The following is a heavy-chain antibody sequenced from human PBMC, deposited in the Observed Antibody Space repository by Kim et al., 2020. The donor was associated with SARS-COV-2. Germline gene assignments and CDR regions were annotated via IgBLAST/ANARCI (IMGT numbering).Heavy chain of an antibody. V-gene: IGHV3-48*03. J-gene: IGHJ4*02. D-gene: IGHD5-12*01. Sequence: GGSLRLSCAASGFTFSSYEMNWVRQAPGKGLEWVSYISSSGSTIYYADSVKGRFTISRDNAKNSLYLQMNSLRAEDTAVYYCARDQVTVATESGDYWGQGTLVTVSS. CDR2: ISSSGSTI. CDR1: GFTFSSYE. CDR3: ARDQVTVATESGDY.